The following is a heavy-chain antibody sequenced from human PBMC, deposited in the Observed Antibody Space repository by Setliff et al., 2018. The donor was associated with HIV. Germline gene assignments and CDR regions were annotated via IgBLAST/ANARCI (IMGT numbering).Heavy chain of an antibody. J-gene: IGHJ6*03. CDR1: GGTISTHF. D-gene: IGHD5-18*01. CDR3: AKSVDTTMDDYYYVDI. Sequence: PSETLSLTCTVSGGTISTHFWNWIRQPAGKGLEWIGRFRPTGNAYYANPSYNPSLKSRVTMSVDTSKSQFSLKLNSVTAADTAVYYCAKSVDTTMDDYYYVDIWGTGTTVTVSS. V-gene: IGHV4-4*07. CDR2: FRPTGNAYYANP.